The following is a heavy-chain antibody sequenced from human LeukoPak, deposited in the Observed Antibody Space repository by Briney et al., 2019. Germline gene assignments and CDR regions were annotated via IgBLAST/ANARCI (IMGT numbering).Heavy chain of an antibody. D-gene: IGHD2-2*01. Sequence: SVKVSCKASGGTFSSYAISWVRQAPGQGLEWMGGIIPIFGTANYAQKFQGRVTITADESTSTAYMELSSLRSEDTAVYYCAGSQSSSSTSLTRYYYYYYYMGVWGKGTTVTVSS. CDR1: GGTFSSYA. CDR3: AGSQSSSSTSLTRYYYYYYYMGV. V-gene: IGHV1-69*13. CDR2: IIPIFGTA. J-gene: IGHJ6*03.